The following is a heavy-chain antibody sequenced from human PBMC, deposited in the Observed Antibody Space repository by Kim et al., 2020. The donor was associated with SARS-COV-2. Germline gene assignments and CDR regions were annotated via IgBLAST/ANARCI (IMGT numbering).Heavy chain of an antibody. D-gene: IGHD2-21*02. CDR1: GGSVSDPTYY. Sequence: SETLSLTCAVSGGSVSDPTYYRGWIRQPPGKGLEWIGSIYYAGDTFYNPSLKSRVTISVDMSKNQFSLKLSSVTAADTAVYYCARVKGRYCGGDCYFAFEVWGQGTMASVSS. V-gene: IGHV4-39*07. J-gene: IGHJ3*01. CDR2: IYYAGDT. CDR3: ARVKGRYCGGDCYFAFEV.